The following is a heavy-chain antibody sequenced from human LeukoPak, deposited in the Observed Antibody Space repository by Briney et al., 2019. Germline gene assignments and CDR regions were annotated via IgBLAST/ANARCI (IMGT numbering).Heavy chain of an antibody. CDR3: SRGRYYYASGRSYGLDV. Sequence: GGSLRLSCSASGFTFDDYSMNWVRQAPGKGLEWVGFIRSEGYGGTADYAASVKGRFTISRDDSKNIACLQMNGLEPADTAVYYCSRGRYYYASGRSYGLDVWGQGTTVTVSS. CDR2: IRSEGYGGTA. J-gene: IGHJ6*02. D-gene: IGHD3-10*01. CDR1: GFTFDDYS. V-gene: IGHV3-49*04.